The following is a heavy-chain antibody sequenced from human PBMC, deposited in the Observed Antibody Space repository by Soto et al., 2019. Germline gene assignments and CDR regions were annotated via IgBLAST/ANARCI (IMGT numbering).Heavy chain of an antibody. CDR2: IYYSGST. CDR1: GVSISSYY. CDR3: ARTRTGAPDY. D-gene: IGHD7-27*01. Sequence: LSLTCTVSGVSISSYYWSWIRQPPGKGLEWIGYIYYSGSTNYNPSLKSRVTISVDTSKNQFSLKLSSVTAADTAVYYCARTRTGAPDYWGQGTLVTVSS. J-gene: IGHJ4*02. V-gene: IGHV4-59*01.